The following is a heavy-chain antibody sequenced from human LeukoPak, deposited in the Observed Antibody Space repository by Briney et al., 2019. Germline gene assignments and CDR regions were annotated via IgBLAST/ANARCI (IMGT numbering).Heavy chain of an antibody. V-gene: IGHV1-2*02. CDR3: ARDPGSIAARPNAFDI. Sequence: GASVTVSCKASGYTFTGYYMHWVRQAPGQGLEWMGWINPNSGGTNYAQKFQGRVTMTRDTSISTAYMELSRLRSDDTAVYYCARDPGSIAARPNAFDIWGQGTMVTVSS. J-gene: IGHJ3*02. D-gene: IGHD6-6*01. CDR1: GYTFTGYY. CDR2: INPNSGGT.